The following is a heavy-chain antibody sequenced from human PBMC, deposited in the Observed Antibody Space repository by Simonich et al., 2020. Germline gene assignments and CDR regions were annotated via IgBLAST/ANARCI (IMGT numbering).Heavy chain of an antibody. CDR3: ARGGYSGSYNWFDP. Sequence: EVQLVESGGGLVQPGGSLRLSCAASGFTFSSYDMHWVRQAKGKGRGVVSAIGTAGETYYPGSGKGRFTISRENAKNSLYLQMNSLRAGDTAVYYCARGGYSGSYNWFDPWGQGTLVTVSS. V-gene: IGHV3-13*01. CDR2: IGTAGET. J-gene: IGHJ5*02. D-gene: IGHD1-26*01. CDR1: GFTFSSYD.